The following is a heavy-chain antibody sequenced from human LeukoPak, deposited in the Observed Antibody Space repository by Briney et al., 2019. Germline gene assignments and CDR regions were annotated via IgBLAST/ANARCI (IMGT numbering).Heavy chain of an antibody. J-gene: IGHJ4*02. CDR2: IYPGTSDT. CDR3: ARPQWDDSSRYYSYYFDY. V-gene: IGHV5-51*01. D-gene: IGHD3-22*01. CDR1: W. Sequence: WIXWVXXAPGKGLEWMXSIYPGTSDTRYTPSFQAQVTTSADTSISTAYLQWSSLKSSDAAMYYCARPQWDDSSRYYSYYFDYWGQGTLVTVSS.